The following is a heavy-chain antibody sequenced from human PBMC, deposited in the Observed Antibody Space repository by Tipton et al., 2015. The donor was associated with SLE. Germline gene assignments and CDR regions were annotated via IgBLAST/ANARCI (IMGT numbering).Heavy chain of an antibody. CDR1: GGPFSGYY. CDR2: IYTSGST. Sequence: ELVKPSETLSLTCAVYGGPFSGYYWSWIRQPAGKGLEWIGYIYTSGSTNYNPSLKSRVTISVDTSKNQFSLKLSSVTAADTAVYYCAGHHYDILTYYGMDVWGQGTTVTVSS. D-gene: IGHD3-9*01. CDR3: AGHHYDILTYYGMDV. V-gene: IGHV4-4*09. J-gene: IGHJ6*02.